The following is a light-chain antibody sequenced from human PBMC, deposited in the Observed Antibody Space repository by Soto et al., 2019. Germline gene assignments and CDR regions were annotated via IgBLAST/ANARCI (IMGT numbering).Light chain of an antibody. V-gene: IGLV1-40*01. Sequence: QSVLAQPPSVSGAPGQRVTISCTGSSSNIGTNSVHWYQHLPGAAPKVLIYANNNRPSGVPDRFSVSNSGTSASLAITGLQAEDEADYYCQSYDSDLNGLYVFATGTKVTVL. J-gene: IGLJ1*01. CDR3: QSYDSDLNGLYV. CDR2: ANN. CDR1: SSNIGTNS.